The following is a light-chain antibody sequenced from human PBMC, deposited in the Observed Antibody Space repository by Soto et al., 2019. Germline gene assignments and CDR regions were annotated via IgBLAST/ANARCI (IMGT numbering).Light chain of an antibody. J-gene: IGKJ5*01. CDR1: QSISDY. CDR2: DAS. CDR3: QQANSFPIT. V-gene: IGKV1-5*01. Sequence: DIQMTQSPSTLSASVGDRVIITCRASQSISDYLAWYQQKPGKAPKLLIYDASNLESGVPSTFSGSGSGTEFTLTISSLQPEDFATYYCQQANSFPITFGQGTRLEIK.